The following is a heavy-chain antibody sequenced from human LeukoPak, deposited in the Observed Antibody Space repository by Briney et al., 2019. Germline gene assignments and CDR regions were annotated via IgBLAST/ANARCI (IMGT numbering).Heavy chain of an antibody. J-gene: IGHJ4*02. D-gene: IGHD3-10*01. CDR2: ISYDGSNK. CDR3: VHCGGFGELFDHFDY. V-gene: IGHV3-30-3*01. CDR1: GFTFSSYA. Sequence: GGSLRLSCAAPGFTFSSYAMSWVRQAPGKGLEWVAVISYDGSNKYYADSVKGRFTISRDNSKNTLYLQMNSLRAEDTAVYYCVHCGGFGELFDHFDYWGQGTLVTVSS.